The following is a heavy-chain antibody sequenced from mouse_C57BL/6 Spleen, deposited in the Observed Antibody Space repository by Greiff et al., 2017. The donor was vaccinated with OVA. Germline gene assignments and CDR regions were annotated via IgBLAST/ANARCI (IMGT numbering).Heavy chain of an antibody. D-gene: IGHD1-1*01. Sequence: EVQLQQSVAELVRPGASVKLSCTASGFNIKNTYMHWVKQRPEQGLEWIGRIDPANGDTKYDPKFQGKAPITVDTTSNPAYLQISSLASEDTAISYCARSPYYYGSRNWYFDVWGTGTTVTVSS. J-gene: IGHJ1*03. CDR1: GFNIKNTY. V-gene: IGHV14-3*01. CDR3: ARSPYYYGSRNWYFDV. CDR2: IDPANGDT.